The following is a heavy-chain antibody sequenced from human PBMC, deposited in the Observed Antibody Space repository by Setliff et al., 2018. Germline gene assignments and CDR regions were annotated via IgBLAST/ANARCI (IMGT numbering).Heavy chain of an antibody. CDR2: LYTSGST. V-gene: IGHV4-4*08. Sequence: PSETLSLTCNVSYGSISTYSWSWIRQPPGKRLEYIGYLYTSGSTNYNPSLKSRVTMSADTSKNQLSLKLTYVTAADTAIYYCARSPSSGAYWNPRPFYSDYWARGTLVTVSS. D-gene: IGHD1-26*01. CDR1: YGSISTYS. J-gene: IGHJ4*02. CDR3: ARSPSSGAYWNPRPFYSDY.